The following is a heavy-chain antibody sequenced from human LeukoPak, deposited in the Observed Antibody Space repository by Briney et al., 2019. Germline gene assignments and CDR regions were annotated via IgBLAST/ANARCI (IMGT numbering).Heavy chain of an antibody. D-gene: IGHD4-17*01. CDR1: GFTFSNYD. Sequence: GGSLRLSCAASGFTFSNYDMHWVRQAPGKGPEWVAVISYEGNNKYYADSVKGRFTISRDNSKNTLYVQMNSLRAEDTAVYYCAKSVTSVTTASLDYWGQGTLVTVSS. CDR2: ISYEGNNK. J-gene: IGHJ4*02. V-gene: IGHV3-30*18. CDR3: AKSVTSVTTASLDY.